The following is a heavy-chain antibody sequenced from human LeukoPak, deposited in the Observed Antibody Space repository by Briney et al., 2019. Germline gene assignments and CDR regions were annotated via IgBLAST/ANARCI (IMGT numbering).Heavy chain of an antibody. Sequence: GGSLRLSCAASGFPFSSFVMNWVRQAPGKGLEWVSVIGADGGGIHYADSVKGRFTISRDNSKNTLYLQMNSLRAEDTAVYYCARAGHYTYYDFWSCDYWGQGTLVTVSS. V-gene: IGHV3-23*01. J-gene: IGHJ4*02. D-gene: IGHD3-3*01. CDR1: GFPFSSFV. CDR3: ARAGHYTYYDFWSCDY. CDR2: IGADGGGI.